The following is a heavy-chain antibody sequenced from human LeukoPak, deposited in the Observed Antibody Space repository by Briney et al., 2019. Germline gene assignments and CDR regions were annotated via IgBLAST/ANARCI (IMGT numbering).Heavy chain of an antibody. D-gene: IGHD3-9*01. CDR3: AKFYDISTGYFDC. V-gene: IGHV3-23*01. Sequence: GGSLRLSCAASGFTFSSYAMSWVRQSPGKGLEWVSAISGGGGSTYYADSVKGRFTVSRDNSKNTLYLQMNSLRAEDTAVYYCAKFYDISTGYFDCWGQGTLVTVSS. CDR1: GFTFSSYA. CDR2: ISGGGGST. J-gene: IGHJ4*02.